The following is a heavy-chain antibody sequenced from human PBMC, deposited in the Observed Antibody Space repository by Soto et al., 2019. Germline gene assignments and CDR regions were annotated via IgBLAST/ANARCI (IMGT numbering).Heavy chain of an antibody. D-gene: IGHD1-7*01. CDR2: ISGSGGST. CDR1: GFTFSSYA. Sequence: GGSLRLSCAASGFTFSSYAMSWVRQAPGKGLEWVSAISGSGGSTYYADSVKGRFTISRDNSKNTLYLQMNSLRAEDTAVYYCAKDSRSGGWNWYYYYYGMDVWGQGTTVTVSS. CDR3: AKDSRSGGWNWYYYYYGMDV. J-gene: IGHJ6*02. V-gene: IGHV3-23*01.